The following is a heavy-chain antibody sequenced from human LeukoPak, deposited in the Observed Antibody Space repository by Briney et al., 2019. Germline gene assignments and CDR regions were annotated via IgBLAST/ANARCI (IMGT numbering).Heavy chain of an antibody. Sequence: ASVKVSCKAFGYTFTSNYMHWVRQAPGQGPEWMGVISPSGGSTTYAQKFQGRVTITADKSTSTAYMELSSLRSEDTAVYYCASSRNDAFDIWGQGTMVTVSS. J-gene: IGHJ3*02. CDR1: GYTFTSNY. CDR2: ISPSGGST. CDR3: ASSRNDAFDI. D-gene: IGHD1-14*01. V-gene: IGHV1-46*01.